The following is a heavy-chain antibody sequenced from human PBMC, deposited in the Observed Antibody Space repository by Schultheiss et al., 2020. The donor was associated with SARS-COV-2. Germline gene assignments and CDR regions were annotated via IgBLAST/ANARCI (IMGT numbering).Heavy chain of an antibody. CDR2: VYYSGST. V-gene: IGHV4-59*01. J-gene: IGHJ4*02. CDR1: GGSINNYY. Sequence: SETLSLTCTVSGGSINNYYWSWIRQPPGEGLEWIGYVYYSGSTSYNPSLRSRVDISVDTSKNQFSLNLTSVTAADTAVYYCARVPSGNWHYFDYWSQGTLVTVSS. D-gene: IGHD1-1*01. CDR3: ARVPSGNWHYFDY.